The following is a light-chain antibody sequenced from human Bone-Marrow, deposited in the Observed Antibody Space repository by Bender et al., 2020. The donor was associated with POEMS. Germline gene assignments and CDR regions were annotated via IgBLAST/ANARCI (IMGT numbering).Light chain of an antibody. Sequence: SYELTQPPSVSVSPGQTARITCSGDALPKQYAYWYQQKPGQAPVLMIYKDSERPSGIPERFSGSSSGTTVTLTISGVQAEDEADYYCQSADSSGSYVFRTGTKVTVL. V-gene: IGLV3-25*03. CDR1: ALPKQY. CDR2: KDS. CDR3: QSADSSGSYV. J-gene: IGLJ1*01.